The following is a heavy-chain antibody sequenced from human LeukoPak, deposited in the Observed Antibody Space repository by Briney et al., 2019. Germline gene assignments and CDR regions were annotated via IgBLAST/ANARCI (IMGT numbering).Heavy chain of an antibody. Sequence: ASVKVSCKASGYTFTSYDINWVRQAPGQGLEWMGWMNPNSGNTGYAQKFQGRVTMTRNTSISTAYMELSSLRSEDTAVYYCARGFLSRWLQMSYYFQHWGQGTLVTVSS. CDR1: GYTFTSYD. CDR3: ARGFLSRWLQMSYYFQH. V-gene: IGHV1-8*01. J-gene: IGHJ1*01. D-gene: IGHD5-24*01. CDR2: MNPNSGNT.